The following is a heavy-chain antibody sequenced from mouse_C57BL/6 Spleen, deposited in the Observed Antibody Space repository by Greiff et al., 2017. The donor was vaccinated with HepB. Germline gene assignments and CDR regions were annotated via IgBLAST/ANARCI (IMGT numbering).Heavy chain of an antibody. CDR2: IHPNSGST. J-gene: IGHJ2*01. CDR3: ARLVTTGFDY. Sequence: QVQLQQPGAELVKPGASVKLSCKASGYTFTSYWMHWVKQRPGQGLEWIGMIHPNSGSTNYNEKFKSKATLTVDKSSSTAYMQLSSLTSEDSAVYYCARLVTTGFDYWGQGTTLTVSS. CDR1: GYTFTSYW. V-gene: IGHV1-64*01. D-gene: IGHD2-2*01.